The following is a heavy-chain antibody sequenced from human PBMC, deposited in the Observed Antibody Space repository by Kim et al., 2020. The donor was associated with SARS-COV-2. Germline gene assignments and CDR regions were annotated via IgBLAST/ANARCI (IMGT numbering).Heavy chain of an antibody. V-gene: IGHV4-34*01. D-gene: IGHD3-10*01. Sequence: SETLSLTCAVYGGSFSGYYWSWIRQPPGKGLEWIGEINHSGSTNYNPSLKSRVTISVDTSKNQFSLKLSSVTAADTAVYYCARVPLLWFGELLHYYYYYGMDVWGQGTTVTVSS. CDR3: ARVPLLWFGELLHYYYYYGMDV. CDR2: INHSGST. CDR1: GGSFSGYY. J-gene: IGHJ6*02.